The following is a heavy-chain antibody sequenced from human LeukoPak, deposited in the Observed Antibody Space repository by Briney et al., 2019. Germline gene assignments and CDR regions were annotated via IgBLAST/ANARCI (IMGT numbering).Heavy chain of an antibody. CDR2: ISSSGSTI. CDR3: ARERDATYYFDC. Sequence: GGSLRLSCAASGFTFSSYEMNWVRQAPGKGLEWVSYISSSGSTIYYADSVKGRFTISRDNAKNSLYLQMNSLRAEDTAVYYCARERDATYYFDCWGQGTLVTVSS. V-gene: IGHV3-48*03. CDR1: GFTFSSYE. J-gene: IGHJ4*02. D-gene: IGHD5-24*01.